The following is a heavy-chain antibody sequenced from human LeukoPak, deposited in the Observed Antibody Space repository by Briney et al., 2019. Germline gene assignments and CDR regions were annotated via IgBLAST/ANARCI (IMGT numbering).Heavy chain of an antibody. CDR3: TTVRQSFGVLGN. V-gene: IGHV3-15*06. J-gene: IGHJ4*02. D-gene: IGHD3-10*02. CDR1: GFTFNIAW. CDR2: IESKIDGETT. Sequence: GGSLRLSCAASGFTFNIAWMSWVRQAPGKGLEWVGRIESKIDGETTKYAAALKGRFTISRDDSKNTLYLQMHSLETEDTAVYYCTTVRQSFGVLGNWGQGTLVTVSS.